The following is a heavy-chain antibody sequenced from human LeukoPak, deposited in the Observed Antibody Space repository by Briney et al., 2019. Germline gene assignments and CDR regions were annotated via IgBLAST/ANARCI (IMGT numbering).Heavy chain of an antibody. D-gene: IGHD3-22*01. J-gene: IGHJ4*02. CDR3: ARSRSYDSSGYFDY. Sequence: PGGSLRLSCAASGFTFSSYGMHWVRQAPGKGLEWVAVIWCDGSNKYYADSVKGRFTISRDNSKNTLYLQMNSLRAKDTAVYYCARSRSYDSSGYFDYWGQGTLVTVSS. V-gene: IGHV3-33*08. CDR1: GFTFSSYG. CDR2: IWCDGSNK.